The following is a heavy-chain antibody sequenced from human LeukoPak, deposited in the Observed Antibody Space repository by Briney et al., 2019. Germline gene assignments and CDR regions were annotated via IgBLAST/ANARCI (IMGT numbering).Heavy chain of an antibody. CDR2: IYYSGST. V-gene: IGHV4-39*01. J-gene: IGHJ4*02. D-gene: IGHD3-22*01. CDR3: ASRLDSSGYYDY. CDR1: GGSISSSSYY. Sequence: SETLSLTCTVPGGSISSSSYYWGWIRQPPGKGREWIGSIYYSGSTYYNPSLKSRVTISVDTSKNQFSLKLSSVTAADTAVYYCASRLDSSGYYDYWGQGTLVTVSS.